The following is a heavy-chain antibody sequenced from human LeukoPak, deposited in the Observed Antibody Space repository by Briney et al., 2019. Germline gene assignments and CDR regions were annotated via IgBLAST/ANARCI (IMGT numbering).Heavy chain of an antibody. J-gene: IGHJ4*02. CDR3: ARGFSAYYYDSSGYYCDY. D-gene: IGHD3-22*01. V-gene: IGHV4-59*01. CDR1: GGSISSYY. CDR2: IYYSGST. Sequence: SETLSLTCTVSGGSISSYYWSWLRQPPGKGLEWVGYIYYSGSTNYNPSLKSRVNISVETSKNHFSLKLSSVTAADTAVYYCARGFSAYYYDSSGYYCDYWGQGTLATVSS.